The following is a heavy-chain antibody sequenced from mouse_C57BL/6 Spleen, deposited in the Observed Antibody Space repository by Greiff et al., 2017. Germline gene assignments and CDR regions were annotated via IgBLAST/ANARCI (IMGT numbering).Heavy chain of an antibody. Sequence: VQLQQSGPVLVKPGASVTMSCKASGYTFTAYYMNWVKQSPGKSLEWIGVINPYNGGTSYNQKFKGKATFTVDKSSSTACMELTSQTSEDSAVYYCAIKGYYGSSLAYGGQGTLVTVAA. J-gene: IGHJ3*01. V-gene: IGHV1-19*01. CDR1: GYTFTAYY. CDR3: AIKGYYGSSLAY. CDR2: INPYNGGT. D-gene: IGHD1-1*01.